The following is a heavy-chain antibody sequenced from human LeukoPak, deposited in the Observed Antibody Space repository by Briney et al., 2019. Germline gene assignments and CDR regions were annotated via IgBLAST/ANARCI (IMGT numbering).Heavy chain of an antibody. V-gene: IGHV3-7*01. Sequence: GRSLRLSCVASGFTFSAYWMTWVRQAPGKGLDWVANIRLDGSENYYVDSVRGRFTISRDNAKNSLYLQMNSLRVEDTAVYYCARDLIPFGVNSGVGYWGQGILVTVSS. CDR1: GFTFSAYW. CDR2: IRLDGSEN. D-gene: IGHD3-10*01. J-gene: IGHJ4*02. CDR3: ARDLIPFGVNSGVGY.